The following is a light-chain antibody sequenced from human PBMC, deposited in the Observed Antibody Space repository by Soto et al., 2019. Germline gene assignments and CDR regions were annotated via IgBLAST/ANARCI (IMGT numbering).Light chain of an antibody. V-gene: IGLV2-14*01. J-gene: IGLJ1*01. CDR2: EVT. CDR3: SSYTGSNTLV. Sequence: QSVLTQPASVSGSPGQSITISCTGGSSDIGGYNYVSWFQQHPGKAPKLMIYEVTNRPSGVSNRFSGSKSGSTASLTISGLQAEDEADYYCSSYTGSNTLVFGTGTKLTVL. CDR1: SSDIGGYNY.